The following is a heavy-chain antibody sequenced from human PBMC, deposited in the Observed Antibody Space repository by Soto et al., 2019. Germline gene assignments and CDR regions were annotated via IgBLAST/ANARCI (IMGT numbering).Heavy chain of an antibody. V-gene: IGHV4-30-4*01. CDR2: ISYRGST. CDR3: ARVNLGDGGYGRRFDP. J-gene: IGHJ5*02. Sequence: QEQLQESGPGLVKPSQTLSLTCTVSGGSISSGDYYWSWIRQPPGKGLEWIGHISYRGSTYYNPSLKSRVSISVDTSKNQFSQKLTSVTAADTAVYYCARVNLGDGGYGRRFDPWGQGTLVTVSS. D-gene: IGHD5-18*01. CDR1: GGSISSGDYY.